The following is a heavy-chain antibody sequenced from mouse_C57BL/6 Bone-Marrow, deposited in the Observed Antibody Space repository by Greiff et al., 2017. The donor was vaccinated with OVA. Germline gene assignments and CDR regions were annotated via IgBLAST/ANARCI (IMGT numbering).Heavy chain of an antibody. CDR2: ITPNYGTT. J-gene: IGHJ4*01. CDR3: ARVRGRTAMDY. CDR1: GYSFTDYN. V-gene: IGHV1-39*01. D-gene: IGHD3-3*01. Sequence: VQLKQSGPELVKPGASVKISCKASGYSFTDYNMNWVKQSNGKSLEWIGVITPNYGTTSSNQKFKGKATLTVDQSASTAYMQLNSLTSEDSAVYYCARVRGRTAMDYWGQGTSVTVSS.